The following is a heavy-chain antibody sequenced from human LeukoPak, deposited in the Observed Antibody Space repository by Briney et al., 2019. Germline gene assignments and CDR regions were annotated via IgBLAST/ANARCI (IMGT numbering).Heavy chain of an antibody. J-gene: IGHJ4*02. D-gene: IGHD2-21*01. CDR2: ISGSGGST. V-gene: IGHV3-23*01. CDR3: AKNRALHEIDY. Sequence: SGGSLRLSCAASGFAFSTYAMSWVRQAPGKGLEWVPGISGSGGSTYYADSVKGRFTISRDNSKNTLYLQMNSLIAGDTAIYYCAKNRALHEIDYWGQGTLVTVSS. CDR1: GFAFSTYA.